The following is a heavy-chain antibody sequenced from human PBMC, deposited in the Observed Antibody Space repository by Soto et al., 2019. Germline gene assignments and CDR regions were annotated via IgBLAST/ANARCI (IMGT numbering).Heavy chain of an antibody. CDR3: ARRSSSAQGDYYGMDV. CDR2: IYYSGST. CDR1: CGSISSSSYY. D-gene: IGHD6-13*01. V-gene: IGHV4-39*01. Sequence: PSETLSLTCTVSCGSISSSSYYWGWIRQPPGKGLEWIGSIYYSGSTYYNPSLKSRVTISVDTSKNQFSLKLSSVTAADTAVYYCARRSSSAQGDYYGMDVWGQGTTVTVSS. J-gene: IGHJ6*02.